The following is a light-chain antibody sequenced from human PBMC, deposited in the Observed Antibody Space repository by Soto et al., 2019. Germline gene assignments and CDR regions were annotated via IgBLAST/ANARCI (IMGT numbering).Light chain of an antibody. CDR1: SSDVGGYSY. Sequence: QSALTQPASVSGSPGQSITISCTGTSSDVGGYSYVSWYQQHPGKAPKLMIYEVSNRPSGVSNRFSGSKSGNTASLTVSGLQAEDEADYYCSSFAGGNNYVFGTGTKLTVL. CDR3: SSFAGGNNYV. V-gene: IGLV2-14*01. CDR2: EVS. J-gene: IGLJ1*01.